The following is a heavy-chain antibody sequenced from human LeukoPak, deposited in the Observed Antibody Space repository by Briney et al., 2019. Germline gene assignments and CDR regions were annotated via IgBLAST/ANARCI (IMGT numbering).Heavy chain of an antibody. CDR3: ARDRGYSYDYDY. CDR1: GYTFTSYG. Sequence: ASVTVSCKASGYTFTSYGISWVRQPPGKGLEWMGWISAYNGNTNYAQKLQGRVTMTTDTSTSTAYMELRSLRSDDTAVYYCARDRGYSYDYDYWGQGTLVTVSS. V-gene: IGHV1-18*01. CDR2: ISAYNGNT. D-gene: IGHD5-18*01. J-gene: IGHJ4*02.